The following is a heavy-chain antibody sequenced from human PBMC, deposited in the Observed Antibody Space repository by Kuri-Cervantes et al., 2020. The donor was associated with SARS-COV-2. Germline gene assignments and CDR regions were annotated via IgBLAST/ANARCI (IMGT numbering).Heavy chain of an antibody. V-gene: IGHV4-59*12. CDR3: ARAELGLGWFFDL. CDR2: IHYSGST. CDR1: GGSISSYY. Sequence: GSLRLSCTVSGGSISSYYWSWIRQPPGKGLEWIGYIHYSGSTNYNPSLKSRVTISVDTSKNQFSLKLSSVTAADTAVYYCARAELGLGWFFDLWGRGTLVTVSS. J-gene: IGHJ2*01. D-gene: IGHD6-13*01.